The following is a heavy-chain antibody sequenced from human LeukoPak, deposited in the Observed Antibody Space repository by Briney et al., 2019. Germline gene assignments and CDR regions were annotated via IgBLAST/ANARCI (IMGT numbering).Heavy chain of an antibody. CDR2: ISASGEST. Sequence: GGSLRLSCAASGFTFSSYAMSWVRQAPGKGLEWVSSISASGESTYYADSVKGRFTISRDNAKNTLYLQMNTLRAEDTAAYYCASGHKTNLNYWGQGTLVTVSS. CDR3: ASGHKTNLNY. D-gene: IGHD6-25*01. V-gene: IGHV3-23*01. CDR1: GFTFSSYA. J-gene: IGHJ4*02.